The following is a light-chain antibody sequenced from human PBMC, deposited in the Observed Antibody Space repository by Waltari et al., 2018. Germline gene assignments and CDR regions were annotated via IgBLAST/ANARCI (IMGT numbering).Light chain of an antibody. V-gene: IGKV4-1*01. CDR1: QSVLSSSSNRNS. Sequence: DIVMTQSPDSLAVSLGERATINCRSSQSVLSSSSNRNSFAWYQQKPGQPPNLLIYWASTRESVLPDRLRGGGSGTDFTLTISSLQAHSVAVYYCQLYAISPFTSGPGTKVDI. CDR2: WAS. CDR3: QLYAISPFT. J-gene: IGKJ3*01.